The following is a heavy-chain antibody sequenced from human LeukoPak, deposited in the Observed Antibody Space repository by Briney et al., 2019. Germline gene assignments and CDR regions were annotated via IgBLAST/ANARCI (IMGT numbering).Heavy chain of an antibody. J-gene: IGHJ4*02. V-gene: IGHV3-15*07. D-gene: IGHD3-3*01. Sequence: PGGSLRLSCAASGFTFSNAWMNWVRQAPGKGLEWVGRIKSKTDGGTTDYAAPVKGRFTISRDDSKNTLYLQMNGLKTEDTAVYYCTTDGRGITIFGVVITPNDYWGQGTLVTVSS. CDR3: TTDGRGITIFGVVITPNDY. CDR2: IKSKTDGGTT. CDR1: GFTFSNAW.